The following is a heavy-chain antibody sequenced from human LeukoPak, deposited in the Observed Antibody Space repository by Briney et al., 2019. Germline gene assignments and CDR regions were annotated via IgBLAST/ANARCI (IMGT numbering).Heavy chain of an antibody. CDR2: ISHDGFI. Sequence: GGSLRLSCETAGFTFSSYVMHWVRRTPGKGLVWVSRISHDGFISYADSVKGRFTISRDNAKNTLILQMNSLRAEDTAVYYCAKWSQVATTEDYWGQGTLVTVSS. D-gene: IGHD5-12*01. CDR1: GFTFSSYV. V-gene: IGHV3-74*01. CDR3: AKWSQVATTEDY. J-gene: IGHJ4*02.